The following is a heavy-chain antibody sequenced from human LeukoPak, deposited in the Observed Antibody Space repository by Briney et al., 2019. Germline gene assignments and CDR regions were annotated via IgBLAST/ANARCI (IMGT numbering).Heavy chain of an antibody. Sequence: PGGSLRLSCAASGFIFNSFAMSWVRQAPGKELEWVSTFSGSGSRTSYADSVKGRFTISRDNSKSTLYLQMNSLRAEDTAVYHCAKKSGDHFHFDFWGQGTLVTVSS. CDR3: AKKSGDHFHFDF. D-gene: IGHD2-21*01. V-gene: IGHV3-23*01. CDR2: FSGSGSRT. J-gene: IGHJ4*02. CDR1: GFIFNSFA.